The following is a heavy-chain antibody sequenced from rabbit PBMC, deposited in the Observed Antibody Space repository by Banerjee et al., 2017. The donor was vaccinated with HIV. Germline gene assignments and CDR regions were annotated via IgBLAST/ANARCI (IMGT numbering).Heavy chain of an antibody. V-gene: IGHV1S40*01. Sequence: QSLEESGGDLVKPGASLTLTCTASGFSFSSNYYICWVRQAPGKGLECIACIYIVSGINYYATWAKGRVTISKASSTTVTLQLNSLTAADTATYFCGAYSYDDYGDYGFNLWGQGTLVTVS. D-gene: IGHD2-1*01. CDR3: GAYSYDDYGDYGFNL. J-gene: IGHJ4*01. CDR2: IYIVSGIN. CDR1: GFSFSSNYY.